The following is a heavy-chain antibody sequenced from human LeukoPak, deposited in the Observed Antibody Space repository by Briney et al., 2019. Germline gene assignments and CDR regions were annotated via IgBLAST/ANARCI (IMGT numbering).Heavy chain of an antibody. CDR2: IIPIFGTA. V-gene: IGHV1-69*05. J-gene: IGHJ5*02. Sequence: ASVKVSCKASGGTFSSYAISWVRQAPGQGLEWMGGIIPIFGTANYAQKFQGRVTITTDESTSTAYMELSSLRSEDTAVYYCARAAIVVVPAAPSHGFDPWGRGTLVTVSS. CDR1: GGTFSSYA. D-gene: IGHD2-2*01. CDR3: ARAAIVVVPAAPSHGFDP.